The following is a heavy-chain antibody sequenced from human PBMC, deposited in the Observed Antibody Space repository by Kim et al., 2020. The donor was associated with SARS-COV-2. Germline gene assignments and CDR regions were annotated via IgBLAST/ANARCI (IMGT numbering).Heavy chain of an antibody. V-gene: IGHV3-15*01. CDR3: TTVLLGYCSSTSCPNYYYYYGMDV. CDR1: GFTFSNAW. J-gene: IGHJ6*02. CDR2: IKSKTDGGTT. Sequence: GGSLRLSFAASGFTFSNAWMSWVRQAPGKGLEWVGRIKSKTDGGTTDYAAPVKGRFTISRDDSKNTLYLQMNSLKTEDTAVYYCTTVLLGYCSSTSCPNYYYYYGMDVWGQGTTVTVSS. D-gene: IGHD2-2*01.